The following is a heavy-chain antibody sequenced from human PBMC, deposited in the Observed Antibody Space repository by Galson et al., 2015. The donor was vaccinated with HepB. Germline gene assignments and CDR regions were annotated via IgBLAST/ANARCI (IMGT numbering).Heavy chain of an antibody. CDR2: IIPIFGTA. V-gene: IGHV1-69*13. J-gene: IGHJ4*02. D-gene: IGHD1/OR15-1a*01. CDR3: AKESPRNKYYFDY. Sequence: SVKVSCKASGGTFSNYAINWVRQAPGQGLEWMGGIIPIFGTANYAQKFQGRVTITADESTSTAYMELSSLRSEDTAVFYCAKESPRNKYYFDYWGQGTLVTVSS. CDR1: GGTFSNYA.